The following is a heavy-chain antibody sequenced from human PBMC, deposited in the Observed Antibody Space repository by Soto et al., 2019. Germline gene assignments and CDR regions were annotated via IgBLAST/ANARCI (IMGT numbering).Heavy chain of an antibody. J-gene: IGHJ4*02. CDR1: GFTFSSND. Sequence: PGGSLRLSCSASGFTFSSNDMSWVRPAPGKGLEWVSVIYSGGSTYYADSVKGRFTISRDNAKNSLYLQMNSLRAEDTAVYYCARDFNRTTVTTWESAFDYWGQGTLVTVSS. CDR3: ARDFNRTTVTTWESAFDY. CDR2: IYSGGST. D-gene: IGHD4-17*01. V-gene: IGHV3-53*01.